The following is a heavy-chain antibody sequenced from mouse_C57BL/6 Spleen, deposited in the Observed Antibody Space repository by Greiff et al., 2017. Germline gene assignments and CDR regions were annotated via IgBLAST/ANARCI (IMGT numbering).Heavy chain of an antibody. J-gene: IGHJ3*01. Sequence: EVKLVESGPGLVKPSQSLSLTCSVTGYSITSGYYWNWIRQFPGNKLEWMGYISYDGSNNYNPSLKNRISITRDTSKNQFFLKLNSVTTEDTATYYCAREGEGAWFAYWGQGTLVTVSA. CDR1: GYSITSGYY. CDR3: AREGEGAWFAY. V-gene: IGHV3-6*01. CDR2: ISYDGSN.